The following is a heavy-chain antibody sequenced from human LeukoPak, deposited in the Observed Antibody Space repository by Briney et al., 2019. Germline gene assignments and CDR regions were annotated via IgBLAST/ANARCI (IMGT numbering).Heavy chain of an antibody. CDR1: GFPFSSYS. V-gene: IGHV3-30*01. Sequence: PGGSLRLSCVASGFPFSSYSFHWVRQAPGKGLEWVALLSYDGSIKHYADSVKVRFTLSRDNSKSSVYLQMDSLKADDTAVYYCARGVSTWYRIDYWGQGTLVTVSS. D-gene: IGHD6-13*01. J-gene: IGHJ4*02. CDR2: LSYDGSIK. CDR3: ARGVSTWYRIDY.